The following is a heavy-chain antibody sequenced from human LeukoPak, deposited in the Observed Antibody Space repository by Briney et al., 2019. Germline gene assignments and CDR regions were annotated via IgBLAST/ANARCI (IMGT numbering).Heavy chain of an antibody. Sequence: ASVKVSCKASGYTFTGYYMHWVRQAPGQGLEWMGWINPNSGGTNYAQKFQGRVTMTRDTSIGTAYMELSRLRSDDTAVYYCARGHYYGSGSYYNANNWFDPWGQGTLVTVSS. J-gene: IGHJ5*02. V-gene: IGHV1-2*02. D-gene: IGHD3-10*01. CDR2: INPNSGGT. CDR1: GYTFTGYY. CDR3: ARGHYYGSGSYYNANNWFDP.